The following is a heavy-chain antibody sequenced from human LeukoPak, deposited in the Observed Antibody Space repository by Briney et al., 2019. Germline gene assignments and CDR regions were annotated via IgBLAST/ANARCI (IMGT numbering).Heavy chain of an antibody. J-gene: IGHJ4*02. CDR2: ISSINSYI. CDR3: AKRYGSGSHDY. V-gene: IGHV3-21*04. D-gene: IGHD3-10*01. Sequence: GGSLRLSCAASGFTFSSYDMNWVRQAPGKGLEWVSSISSINSYIYYADSVKGRFTISRDNSKNTLYLQMNSLRAEDTAVYYCAKRYGSGSHDYWGQGTLVTVSS. CDR1: GFTFSSYD.